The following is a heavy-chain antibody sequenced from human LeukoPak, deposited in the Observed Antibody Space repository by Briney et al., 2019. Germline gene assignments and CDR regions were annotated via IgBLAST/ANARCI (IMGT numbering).Heavy chain of an antibody. D-gene: IGHD2-2*01. V-gene: IGHV4-59*01. J-gene: IGHJ5*02. CDR3: ARVLSSTSSSQPTRFDP. CDR2: IYYSGST. Sequence: TSETLSLTCTVSGGSISSYYWSWIRQPPGKGLEWIGYIYYSGSTNYNPSLKSRVTISVDTSKNQFSLKLSSVTAADTAVYYCARVLSSTSSSQPTRFDPWGQGTLVTVSS. CDR1: GGSISSYY.